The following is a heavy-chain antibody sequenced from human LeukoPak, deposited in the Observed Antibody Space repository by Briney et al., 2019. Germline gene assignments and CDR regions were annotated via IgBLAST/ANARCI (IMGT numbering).Heavy chain of an antibody. J-gene: IGHJ2*01. V-gene: IGHV4-4*02. CDR2: IYHSGST. CDR3: ARHYDILTGYSNWYFDL. Sequence: PSGTLSLTCAVSGGSISSSNWWSWVRQPPGKGLEWIGEIYHSGSTNYNPSLKSRVTISVDKSKNQFSLKLSSVTAADTAVYYCARHYDILTGYSNWYFDLWGRGTLVTVSS. D-gene: IGHD3-9*01. CDR1: GGSISSSNW.